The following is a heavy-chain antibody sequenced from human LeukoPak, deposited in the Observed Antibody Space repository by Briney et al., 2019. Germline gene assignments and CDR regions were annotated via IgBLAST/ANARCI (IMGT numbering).Heavy chain of an antibody. V-gene: IGHV3-30*03. CDR1: GFTVSNYG. J-gene: IGHJ4*02. Sequence: GGSLRLSCAASGFTVSNYGMHWVRQAPGKGREWLAVISYDGRKAYYADSVKGRFTISRDNSRNTVSLQMNSLRAEDSALYHCAQQYTNSEDYFDYWGPGNLVTVSS. D-gene: IGHD2-8*01. CDR3: AQQYTNSEDYFDY. CDR2: ISYDGRKA.